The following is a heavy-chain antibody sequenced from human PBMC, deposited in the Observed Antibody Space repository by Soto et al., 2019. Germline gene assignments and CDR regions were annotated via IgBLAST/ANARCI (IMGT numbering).Heavy chain of an antibody. CDR3: ARAGIAAAVSGYYYYGMDV. J-gene: IGHJ6*02. CDR2: IIPIFGTA. D-gene: IGHD6-13*01. Sequence: AVKISCKGSGGTVSSYAISGVRQAPGQGLEWMGGIIPIFGTANYAQKFQGRVTITADESTSTAYMELSSLRSEDTAVYYCARAGIAAAVSGYYYYGMDVWGQGLTVTVSS. V-gene: IGHV1-69*13. CDR1: GGTVSSYA.